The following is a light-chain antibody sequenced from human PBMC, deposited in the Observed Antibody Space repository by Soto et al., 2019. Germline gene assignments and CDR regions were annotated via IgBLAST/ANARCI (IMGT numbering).Light chain of an antibody. Sequence: EIGMTQSPATLSVSPGERATLSCRASQSISITLAWYQQKPGQAPRLLIYGASTRATDIPARFSGSGSGTEFTLTISGLQSEDFAVYYCQQYNNWPRTFGGGTKVEI. CDR2: GAS. CDR3: QQYNNWPRT. CDR1: QSISIT. J-gene: IGKJ4*01. V-gene: IGKV3-15*01.